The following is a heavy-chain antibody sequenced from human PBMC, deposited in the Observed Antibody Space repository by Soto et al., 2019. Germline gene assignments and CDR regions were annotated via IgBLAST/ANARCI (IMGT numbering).Heavy chain of an antibody. Sequence: ASVKVSCKASGYTFTSYAMHWVRQAPGQRLEWMGWINAGNGNTKYSQKFQGRVTITRDTSASTAYMELSSLRSEDTAVYYCATEGDYTTPFDYWGQGTLVTVSS. CDR2: INAGNGNT. CDR3: ATEGDYTTPFDY. V-gene: IGHV1-3*01. D-gene: IGHD4-17*01. CDR1: GYTFTSYA. J-gene: IGHJ4*02.